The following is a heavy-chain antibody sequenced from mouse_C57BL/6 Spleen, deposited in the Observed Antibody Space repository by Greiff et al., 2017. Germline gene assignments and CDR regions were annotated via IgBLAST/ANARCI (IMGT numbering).Heavy chain of an antibody. V-gene: IGHV1-19*01. Sequence: VQLQQSGPVLVKPGASVKMSCKASGYTFTDYYMNWVKQSHGKSLEWIGVINPYNGGTSYNQKFKGKATLTVDKSSSTAYMELNSLTSEDSAVYYCARFTTVVATYSFDYWGQGTTLTVSS. CDR3: ARFTTVVATYSFDY. CDR2: INPYNGGT. D-gene: IGHD1-1*01. J-gene: IGHJ2*01. CDR1: GYTFTDYY.